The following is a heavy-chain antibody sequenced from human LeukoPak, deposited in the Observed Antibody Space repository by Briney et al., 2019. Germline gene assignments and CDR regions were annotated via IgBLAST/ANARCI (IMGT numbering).Heavy chain of an antibody. Sequence: GGSLRLSCAASGFTFTNYAMTWVRQAPGKGLEWVSGISEGVGNTYYADSVKGRFTISRDHSKNTLYLQMNSLRAEDTALYYCAKREKGTTGRFFDYWGQGTLVTVSS. J-gene: IGHJ4*02. CDR2: ISEGVGNT. D-gene: IGHD4-17*01. V-gene: IGHV3-23*01. CDR1: GFTFTNYA. CDR3: AKREKGTTGRFFDY.